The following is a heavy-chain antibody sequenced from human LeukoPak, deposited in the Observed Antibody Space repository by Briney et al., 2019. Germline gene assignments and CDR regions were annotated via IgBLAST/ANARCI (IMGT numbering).Heavy chain of an antibody. V-gene: IGHV1-18*04. D-gene: IGHD3-22*01. CDR2: ISAYNGNT. Sequence: ASVNVSCKASGYTFTGYYMHWVRQAPGQGLEWMGWISAYNGNTNYAQKLQGRVTMTTDTSTSTAYMELRSLRSDDTAVYYCARVRYYYDSSGYYSLDDYWGQGTLVTVSS. J-gene: IGHJ4*02. CDR1: GYTFTGYY. CDR3: ARVRYYYDSSGYYSLDDY.